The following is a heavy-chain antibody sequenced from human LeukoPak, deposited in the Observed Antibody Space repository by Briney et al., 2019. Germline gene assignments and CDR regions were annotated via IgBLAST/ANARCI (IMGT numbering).Heavy chain of an antibody. Sequence: SETLSLTCTVSGGSISSGGYYWSWIRQHPGKGLEWIGYIYYSGSTYYNPSLKSRVTISVDTSKNQSSLKLSSVTAADTAVYYCARGRRTAMVYAGDAFDIWGQGTMVTVSS. D-gene: IGHD5-18*01. CDR1: GGSISSGGYY. V-gene: IGHV4-31*03. J-gene: IGHJ3*02. CDR2: IYYSGST. CDR3: ARGRRTAMVYAGDAFDI.